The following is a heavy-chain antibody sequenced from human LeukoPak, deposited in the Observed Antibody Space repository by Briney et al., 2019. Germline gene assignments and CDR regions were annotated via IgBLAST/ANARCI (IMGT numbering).Heavy chain of an antibody. J-gene: IGHJ4*02. Sequence: ASVKVSCKASGYTFTSYGISWVRQAPGQGLEWMGWISAYNGNTNYAQKLQGRVTMTTDTSTSTAYMELRSLRSDDTAVYYCARAYSGGWYGKYYFDYWGQGTLVTVSS. CDR3: ARAYSGGWYGKYYFDY. V-gene: IGHV1-18*01. CDR1: GYTFTSYG. CDR2: ISAYNGNT. D-gene: IGHD6-19*01.